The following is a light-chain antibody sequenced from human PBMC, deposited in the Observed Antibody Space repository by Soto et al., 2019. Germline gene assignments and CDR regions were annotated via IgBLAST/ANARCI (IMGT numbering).Light chain of an antibody. CDR3: QQRSNWSIT. CDR1: QSVSSY. V-gene: IGKV3-11*01. J-gene: IGKJ5*01. CDR2: DAS. Sequence: EIVLTQSPATLSLSPGERATLSCXASQSVSSYLAWYQQKPGQAPRLLIYDASNRATGIPARFSGSGSGTDFTLTISSLEPEDFAVYYCQQRSNWSITFGQGTRLEIK.